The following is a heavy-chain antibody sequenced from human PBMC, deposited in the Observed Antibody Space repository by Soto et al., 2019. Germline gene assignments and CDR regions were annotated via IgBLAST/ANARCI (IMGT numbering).Heavy chain of an antibody. D-gene: IGHD3-9*01. CDR1: GYTFTGYY. CDR2: INPNSGGT. Sequence: GASVKVSCKASGYTFTGYYMHWVLQAPGQGLDWMGWINPNSGGTNYAQKFQGRVTMTRDTSISTAYMELSRLRSDDTAVYYCARDPYDILTGYYPSYYYYGMDVWGQGTTVTVSS. J-gene: IGHJ6*02. V-gene: IGHV1-2*02. CDR3: ARDPYDILTGYYPSYYYYGMDV.